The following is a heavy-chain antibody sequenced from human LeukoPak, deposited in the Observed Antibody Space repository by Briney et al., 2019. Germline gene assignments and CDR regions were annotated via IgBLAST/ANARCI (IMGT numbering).Heavy chain of an antibody. V-gene: IGHV3-7*01. CDR3: ARNPNSGYSYIDY. Sequence: GGSLRLSCEASGCTFDNCWMGWGRHAPGKGLEWVAYVKPDGSEKKYVDSVKGGFTISRDNAKKSLFLQMNNLRAEDTAMYSCARNPNSGYSYIDYWGRGILVSVSS. D-gene: IGHD1-1*01. J-gene: IGHJ4*02. CDR1: GCTFDNCW. CDR2: VKPDGSEK.